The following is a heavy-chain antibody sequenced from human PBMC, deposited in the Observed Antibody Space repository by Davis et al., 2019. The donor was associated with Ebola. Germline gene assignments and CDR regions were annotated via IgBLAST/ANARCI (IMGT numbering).Heavy chain of an antibody. CDR3: ARGDIVLMVYAIPDY. D-gene: IGHD2-8*01. CDR1: GDSISSGGYY. CDR2: IYYSGST. V-gene: IGHV4-39*01. Sequence: SETLSLTCTVSGDSISSGGYYWGWIRQPPGKGLEWIGSIYYSGSTYYNPSLKSRVTISVDTSKNQFSLKLSSVTAADTAVYYCARGDIVLMVYAIPDYWGQGTLVTVSS. J-gene: IGHJ4*02.